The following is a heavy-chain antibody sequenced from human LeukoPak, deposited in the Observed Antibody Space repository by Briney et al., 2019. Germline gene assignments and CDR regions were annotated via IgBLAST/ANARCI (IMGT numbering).Heavy chain of an antibody. D-gene: IGHD3-22*01. J-gene: IGHJ3*02. Sequence: APVKVSCKASGGTFSSYAISWVRQAPGQGLEWMGRIIPILGIANYAQKFQGRVTITADKSTSTAYMELSSLRSEDTAVYYCARDPPSYDPDAFDIWGQGTMVTVSS. CDR2: IIPILGIA. CDR1: GGTFSSYA. V-gene: IGHV1-69*04. CDR3: ARDPPSYDPDAFDI.